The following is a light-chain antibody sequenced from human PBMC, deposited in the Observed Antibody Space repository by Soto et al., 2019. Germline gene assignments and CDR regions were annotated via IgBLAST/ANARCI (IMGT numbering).Light chain of an antibody. J-gene: IGKJ1*01. CDR2: AAT. CDR1: QTIRSN. Sequence: DIQMPQSPSSLSESVGARVTITCRASQTIRSNLNWYQQKPGKAPKLLIYAATESQSGVPSRFSGSGSGTDFTLTISSLQPEGFATYYCQHSYSNPRTFGQGTRVE. CDR3: QHSYSNPRT. V-gene: IGKV1-39*01.